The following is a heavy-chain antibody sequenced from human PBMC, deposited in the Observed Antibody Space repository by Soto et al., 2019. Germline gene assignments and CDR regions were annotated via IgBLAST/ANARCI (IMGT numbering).Heavy chain of an antibody. Sequence: ASVKVSCKASGYTFTRYTMNWVRQAPGQRLEWMGWINPDNGNTKSSQKFQDRVIITRDTSASTAYMDLSSLRPEDTAVYYCARGIATGQLDPWGQGTLVTVSS. CDR3: ARGIATGQLDP. J-gene: IGHJ5*02. CDR2: INPDNGNT. D-gene: IGHD2-15*01. CDR1: GYTFTRYT. V-gene: IGHV1-3*01.